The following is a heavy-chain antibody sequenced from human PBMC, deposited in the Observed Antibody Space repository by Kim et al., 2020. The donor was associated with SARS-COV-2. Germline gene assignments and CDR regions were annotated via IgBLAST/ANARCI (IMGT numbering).Heavy chain of an antibody. V-gene: IGHV4-34*01. CDR3: ARGLDYYGSGSYYVDY. J-gene: IGHJ4*02. D-gene: IGHD3-10*01. Sequence: SETLSLTCAVYGGSFSGYYWSWIRQPPGKGLEWIGEINHSGSTNYNPSLKSRVTISVDTSKNQFSLKLSSVTAADTAVYYCARGLDYYGSGSYYVDYWGQGTLVTVSS. CDR2: INHSGST. CDR1: GGSFSGYY.